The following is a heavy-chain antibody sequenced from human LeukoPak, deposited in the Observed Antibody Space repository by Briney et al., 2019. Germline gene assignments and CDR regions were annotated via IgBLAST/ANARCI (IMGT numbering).Heavy chain of an antibody. Sequence: GGSLRLSCAASGFTFSSYAMSWVRQAPGKGLEWVSAISGSGGSTYYADSVKGRFTISRDNSKNTLYLQMNSLRAEDTAVYYCAKDLTLYGDFPYFDYWGRGTLVTVSS. CDR1: GFTFSSYA. D-gene: IGHD2-21*01. V-gene: IGHV3-23*01. CDR2: ISGSGGST. J-gene: IGHJ4*02. CDR3: AKDLTLYGDFPYFDY.